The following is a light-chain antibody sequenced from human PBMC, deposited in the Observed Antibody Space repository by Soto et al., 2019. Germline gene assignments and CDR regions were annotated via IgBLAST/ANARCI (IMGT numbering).Light chain of an antibody. CDR3: SSSAGSSNIYV. CDR1: SSDVGGYNY. Sequence: QSALTHPPSASGSPGQSITISCTGTSSDVGGYNYVSWYQQYPGKAPKLMISEVTKRPSGVPDRFSGSKSGNTASLTVSGLQAEDEADYYCSSSAGSSNIYVFGTGTKVTVL. V-gene: IGLV2-8*01. J-gene: IGLJ1*01. CDR2: EVT.